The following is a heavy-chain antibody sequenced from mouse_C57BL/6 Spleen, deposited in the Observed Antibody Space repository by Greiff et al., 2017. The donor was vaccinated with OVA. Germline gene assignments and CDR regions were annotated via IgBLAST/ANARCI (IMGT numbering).Heavy chain of an antibody. CDR3: AREHYDYDSYWYFDV. D-gene: IGHD2-4*01. CDR2: IYPGSGST. Sequence: QVQLQQPGAELVKPGASVKMSCKASGYTFTSYWITWVKQRPGQGLEWIGDIYPGSGSTNYNEKFKSKATLTVDTSSSTAYMQLSSLTSEDSAVYYCAREHYDYDSYWYFDVWGTGTTVTVSS. J-gene: IGHJ1*03. CDR1: GYTFTSYW. V-gene: IGHV1-55*01.